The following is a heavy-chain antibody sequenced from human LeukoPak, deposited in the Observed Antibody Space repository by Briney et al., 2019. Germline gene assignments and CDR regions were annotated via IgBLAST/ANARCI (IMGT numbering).Heavy chain of an antibody. CDR1: GFTFSSYA. V-gene: IGHV3-23*01. D-gene: IGHD4-17*01. Sequence: PGGSLRLSCAASGFTFSSYAMNWVRQAPGKGLEWVSAISGSGGSTYYADSVKGRFTISRDNSKDTLYLQMNSHRAEATAVYYCAKDPHYGDFSGWFDPWGQGTLVTVSS. CDR3: AKDPHYGDFSGWFDP. CDR2: ISGSGGST. J-gene: IGHJ5*02.